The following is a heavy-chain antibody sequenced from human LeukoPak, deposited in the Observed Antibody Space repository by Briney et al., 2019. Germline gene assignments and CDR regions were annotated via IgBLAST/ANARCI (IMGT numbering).Heavy chain of an antibody. Sequence: GGSLRLSCAASGFTFSSYWMSWVRQAPGKGLGWVANIKEDGSEKYYVDSVKGRFTISRDNAKNSLYLQMNSLRAEDTAVYYCARVRRLFKNGYNQFDYWGQGTLVTVSS. CDR3: ARVRRLFKNGYNQFDY. V-gene: IGHV3-7*01. CDR2: IKEDGSEK. D-gene: IGHD5-24*01. J-gene: IGHJ4*02. CDR1: GFTFSSYW.